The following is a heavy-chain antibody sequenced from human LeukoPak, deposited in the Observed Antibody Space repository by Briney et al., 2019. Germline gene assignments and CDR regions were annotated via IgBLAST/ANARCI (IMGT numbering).Heavy chain of an antibody. V-gene: IGHV4-30-4*01. D-gene: IGHD3-9*01. CDR3: ARDRYFIGFDY. CDR2: IYYSGST. CDR1: GGSISSGDYY. J-gene: IGHJ4*02. Sequence: SETLSLTCTVSGGSISSGDYYWSWIRQPPGKGLEWIGYIYYSGSTHYNPSLKSRFTISVDTSKNQFSLKLSSVAAADTAVYYCARDRYFIGFDYWGQGTLVTVSS.